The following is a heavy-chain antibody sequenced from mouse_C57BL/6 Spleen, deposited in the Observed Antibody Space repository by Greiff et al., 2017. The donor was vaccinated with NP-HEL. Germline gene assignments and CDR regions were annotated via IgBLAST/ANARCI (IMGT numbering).Heavy chain of an antibody. V-gene: IGHV5-9-1*02. D-gene: IGHD3-2*02. CDR3: TRWAQVSYYAMDY. CDR1: GFTFSSYA. CDR2: ISSGGDYI. Sequence: EVKVVESGEGLVKPGGSLKLSCAASGFTFSSYAMSWVRQTPEKRLEWVAYISSGGDYIYYADTVKGRFTISRDNARNTLYLQMSSLKSEDTAMYYCTRWAQVSYYAMDYWGQGTSVTVSS. J-gene: IGHJ4*01.